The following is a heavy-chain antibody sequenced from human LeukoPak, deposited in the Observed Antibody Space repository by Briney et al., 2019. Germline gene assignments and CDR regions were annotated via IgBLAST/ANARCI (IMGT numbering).Heavy chain of an antibody. D-gene: IGHD3-3*01. CDR3: ARMGDYRYYDFWSGSPPYYYYGMDV. Sequence: SETLSLTCTVSGGSISSYYWSWIRQPPGKGLEWIGYIYYSGSTNYNPSLKSRVTISVDTSKNQFSLKLSSVTAADAAVYYCARMGDYRYYDFWSGSPPYYYYGMDVWGQGTTVTVSS. CDR2: IYYSGST. CDR1: GGSISSYY. V-gene: IGHV4-59*01. J-gene: IGHJ6*02.